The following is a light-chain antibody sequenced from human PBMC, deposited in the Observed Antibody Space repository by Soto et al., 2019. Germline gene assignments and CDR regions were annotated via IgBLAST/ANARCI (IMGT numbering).Light chain of an antibody. J-gene: IGKJ1*01. CDR3: QQCGVSPWT. Sequence: FVLTQSPVTLSLSPGEGATLSCRASQSVGSTCLAWYQQKPDQAPRLLIYDTSSRATGIPARFSGSGSGTDFTLTISGLEPEDFAVYYCQQCGVSPWTFGQGTKVEI. CDR2: DTS. CDR1: QSVGSTC. V-gene: IGKV3-20*01.